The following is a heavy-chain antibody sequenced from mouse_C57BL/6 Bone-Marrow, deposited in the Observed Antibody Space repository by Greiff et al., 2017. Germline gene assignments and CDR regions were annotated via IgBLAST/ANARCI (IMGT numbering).Heavy chain of an antibody. Sequence: VQLQQSGAELAKPGASVKLSCKASGYTFTSYGMPWVNQSPGQGLEWIAYINPSSGYTKYTQKFKDMATLTADKSSSTAYMQLSSLTYEDSAVYYCAVPLLLLRYRVWFAYWGQGTLVTVSA. CDR1: GYTFTSYG. D-gene: IGHD1-1*01. V-gene: IGHV1-7*01. CDR3: AVPLLLLRYRVWFAY. J-gene: IGHJ3*01. CDR2: INPSSGYT.